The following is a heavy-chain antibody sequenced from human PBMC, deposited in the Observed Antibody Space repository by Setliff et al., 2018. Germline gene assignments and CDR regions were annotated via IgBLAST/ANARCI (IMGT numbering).Heavy chain of an antibody. J-gene: IGHJ5*02. CDR2: FHTGGST. D-gene: IGHD3-3*01. CDR1: GDSISSGSYY. Sequence: PSETLSLTCTVSGDSISSGSYYWTWIRQPAGKGLEWIGHFHTGGSTNYNRSLRSRVSISVDTSKNQFSLKLSSVTAAVTATYYCARAGPTVTFFRVLVISWWDPWGQGSLVNVSS. CDR3: ARAGPTVTFFRVLVISWWDP. V-gene: IGHV4-61*09.